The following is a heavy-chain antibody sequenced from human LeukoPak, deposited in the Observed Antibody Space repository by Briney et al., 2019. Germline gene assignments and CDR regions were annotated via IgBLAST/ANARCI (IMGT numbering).Heavy chain of an antibody. D-gene: IGHD6-13*01. Sequence: GGSLRHSCAASGFTFSSHVIHWVRQAPGKGLEWVAMISYDGSNKHHADSVKGRFTISRDSAKNSLHLHMNSLRAEDTAVYYCARGGYSSSHDYWGQGTLVTVSS. V-gene: IGHV3-30-3*01. CDR3: ARGGYSSSHDY. CDR1: GFTFSSHV. J-gene: IGHJ4*02. CDR2: ISYDGSNK.